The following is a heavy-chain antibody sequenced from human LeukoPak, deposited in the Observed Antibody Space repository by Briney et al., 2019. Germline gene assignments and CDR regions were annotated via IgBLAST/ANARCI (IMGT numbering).Heavy chain of an antibody. CDR1: GFTLSPYS. Sequence: PGGSLRLSCAASGFTLSPYSMNWVRQAPGRGLEWVSYISSSCAIIYYADSVKGRFTVSRDNAKNSLYLQLNSLRDEDTAVYYCARDRWYSIDLWGQGTLVTVSS. J-gene: IGHJ5*02. V-gene: IGHV3-48*02. CDR2: ISSSCAII. CDR3: ARDRWYSIDL. D-gene: IGHD6-13*01.